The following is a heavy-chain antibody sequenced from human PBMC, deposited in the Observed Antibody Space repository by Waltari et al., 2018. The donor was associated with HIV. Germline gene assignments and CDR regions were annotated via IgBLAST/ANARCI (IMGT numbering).Heavy chain of an antibody. D-gene: IGHD3-16*01. CDR2: NDHRGET. CDR3: ARGLGSRPFFRAYEP. Sequence: QVQLRQWGAGLLKPSGTLSLTCAVYGASFNDYFWAWFRRSPEKGLEWIGENDHRGETNYNPSFKTRVVISVDMSKNQFSLRLKSATAADTAVYYCARGLGSRPFFRAYEPWGQGTLVTVSS. V-gene: IGHV4-34*01. CDR1: GASFNDYF. J-gene: IGHJ4*02.